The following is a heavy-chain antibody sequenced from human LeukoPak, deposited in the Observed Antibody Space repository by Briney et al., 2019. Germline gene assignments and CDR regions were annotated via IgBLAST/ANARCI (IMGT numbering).Heavy chain of an antibody. D-gene: IGHD2-2*01. Sequence: PSETLSLTCTVSGGSISSYYWSWIRQPAGKGLEWIGRIYSSGSTNYNPSLTSRVTMSVDTSRNQFSLKLTSVTAADTAVYYCARAIVVVPAAKRAAFDIWGQGTMVTVSS. CDR1: GGSISSYY. V-gene: IGHV4-4*07. J-gene: IGHJ3*02. CDR2: IYSSGST. CDR3: ARAIVVVPAAKRAAFDI.